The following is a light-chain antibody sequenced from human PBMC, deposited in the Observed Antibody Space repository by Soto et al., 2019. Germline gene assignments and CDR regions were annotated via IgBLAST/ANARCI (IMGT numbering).Light chain of an antibody. Sequence: EIVLTQSPGTLSLSPGERATLSCRASQSVSSSYLAWYQQKPGQAPRLLIYGASSRATGIPDGFSGSGSGTDFTLTISRLEPEDFAVYYCERYGSSSGFGPGTKVDIK. V-gene: IGKV3-20*01. CDR1: QSVSSSY. CDR2: GAS. CDR3: ERYGSSSG. J-gene: IGKJ3*01.